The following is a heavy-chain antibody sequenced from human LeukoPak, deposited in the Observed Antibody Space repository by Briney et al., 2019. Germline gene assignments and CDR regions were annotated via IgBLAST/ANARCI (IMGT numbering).Heavy chain of an antibody. D-gene: IGHD4-23*01. V-gene: IGHV4-59*08. CDR2: IYYSGST. CDR1: GGSISSYY. CDR3: ARHRYGGSYDFDY. Sequence: SETLSLTCTVSGGSISSYYWSWIRQPPGKGLEWIGYIYYSGSTNYNPSLKSRVTISVDTSKNQFSLKLSSATAADTAVYYCARHRYGGSYDFDYWGQGTLVTVSS. J-gene: IGHJ4*02.